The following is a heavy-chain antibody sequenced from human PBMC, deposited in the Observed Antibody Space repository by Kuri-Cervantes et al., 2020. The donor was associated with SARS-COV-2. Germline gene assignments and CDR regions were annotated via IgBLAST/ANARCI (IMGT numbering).Heavy chain of an antibody. D-gene: IGHD6-19*01. V-gene: IGHV3-66*02. CDR1: GFTVSSNY. CDR2: IYSGGST. CDR3: ARVGVAGMSYGMDV. J-gene: IGHJ6*02. Sequence: GGSLRLSCAASGFTVSSNYMSWVRQAPGKGLEWVSVIYSGGSTYYADSVKGRFTISRDNSKNTLYLQMNSLRAEDTAVYYCARVGVAGMSYGMDVWGQGTTVTVSS.